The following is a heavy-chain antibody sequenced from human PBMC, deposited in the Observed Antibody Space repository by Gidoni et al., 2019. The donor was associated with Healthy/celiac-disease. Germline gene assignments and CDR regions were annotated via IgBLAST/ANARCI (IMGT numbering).Heavy chain of an antibody. CDR2: IYYSGST. J-gene: IGHJ4*02. V-gene: IGHV4-59*01. D-gene: IGHD3-9*01. CDR3: ARGRGKYFDWLHDY. Sequence: QVQLQESGPGLVKPSETLSLTCTVSGGSISSYYWSWIRQPPGKGLEWIGYIYYSGSTNYNPSLKSRVTISVDTSKNQFSLKLSSVTAADTAVYYCARGRGKYFDWLHDYWGQGTLVTVSS. CDR1: GGSISSYY.